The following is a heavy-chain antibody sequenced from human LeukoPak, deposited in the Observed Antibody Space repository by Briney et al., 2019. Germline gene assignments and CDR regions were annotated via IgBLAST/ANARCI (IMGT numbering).Heavy chain of an antibody. CDR2: IYTSGSN. J-gene: IGHJ4*02. V-gene: IGHV4-61*02. D-gene: IGHD5-12*01. Sequence: PSETLYLTCTVSGGSFSSGSYYWSWIRQPAGKGLEWIGRIYTSGSNNYNPSLKSRVTISVDTSKNQFSLKLSSVTAADTAVYYCARVRGYDLSGSFDYWGQGTLVTVSS. CDR3: ARVRGYDLSGSFDY. CDR1: GGSFSSGSYY.